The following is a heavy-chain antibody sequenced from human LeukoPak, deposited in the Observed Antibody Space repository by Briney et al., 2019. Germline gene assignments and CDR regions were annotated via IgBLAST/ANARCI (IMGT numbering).Heavy chain of an antibody. V-gene: IGHV3-30*03. CDR2: ISYDGSNK. CDR3: AVRLDY. CDR1: GFTFSSYG. Sequence: GGSLRLSCAASGFTFSSYGMHWVRQAPGKGLEWVAVISYDGSNKYYADSVKGRFTISRDNSKSTLYLQMNSLRAEDTAVYYCAVRLDYWGQGTLVTVSS. J-gene: IGHJ4*02.